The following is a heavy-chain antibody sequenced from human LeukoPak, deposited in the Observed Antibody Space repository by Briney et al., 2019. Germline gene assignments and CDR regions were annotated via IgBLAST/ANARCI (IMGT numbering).Heavy chain of an antibody. J-gene: IGHJ3*02. V-gene: IGHV1-46*01. Sequence: ASVKVSCKASGYTFTSYYIHWVRQAPGQGLEWMGIINPRSSSTTYAQKFQGRVTMTTDTSTSTAYMELRSLRSDDTAVYYCARTPHYCSGGSCYFDVFDIWGQGTMVTVSS. D-gene: IGHD2-15*01. CDR2: INPRSSST. CDR3: ARTPHYCSGGSCYFDVFDI. CDR1: GYTFTSYY.